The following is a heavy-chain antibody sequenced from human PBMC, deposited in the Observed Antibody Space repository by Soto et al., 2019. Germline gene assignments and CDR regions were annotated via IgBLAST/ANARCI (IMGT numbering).Heavy chain of an antibody. D-gene: IGHD3-10*01. Sequence: PGGSLRLSCVGTGFTFRGSTTHWVRQASGKGLEWIGLISIKPNNYATVYAASVTGRFTLSRDDSKNTAYLQMNSLKTEDTAVYYCTRAHENSNYYFDYWGLGTLVTVSS. CDR2: ISIKPNNYAT. V-gene: IGHV3-73*01. J-gene: IGHJ4*02. CDR1: GFTFRGST. CDR3: TRAHENSNYYFDY.